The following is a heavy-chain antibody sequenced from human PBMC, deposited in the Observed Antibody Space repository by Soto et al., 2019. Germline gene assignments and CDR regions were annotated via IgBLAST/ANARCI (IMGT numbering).Heavy chain of an antibody. CDR3: AKDPGRGNIVATIGDY. J-gene: IGHJ4*02. CDR2: ISGSGGNT. CDR1: GFTFSSFA. V-gene: IGHV3-23*01. D-gene: IGHD5-12*01. Sequence: PGGSLRLSCAASGFTFSSFAMSWVRQAPGKGLKWVSAISGSGGNTYYADSVKGRFTISRDNSKNTLYLQVNSPRAEDTAVYYCAKDPGRGNIVATIGDYWGQGTLVTVSS.